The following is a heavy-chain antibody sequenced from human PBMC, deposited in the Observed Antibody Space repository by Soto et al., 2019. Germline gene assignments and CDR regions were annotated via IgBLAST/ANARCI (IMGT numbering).Heavy chain of an antibody. CDR3: ARGGYYFDY. V-gene: IGHV3-21*01. CDR2: LSSGSSYI. CDR1: GFTFSTYT. J-gene: IGHJ4*02. D-gene: IGHD6-25*01. Sequence: EVQLVESGGGLVKPGGSLRLSCAASGFTFSTYTLNWVRQAPGKGLEWVSFLSSGSSYIYYAGSVKGRFTISRDNAKNSLYLEMNSLRAEDTAVYYCARGGYYFDYWGQGTLVTVSS.